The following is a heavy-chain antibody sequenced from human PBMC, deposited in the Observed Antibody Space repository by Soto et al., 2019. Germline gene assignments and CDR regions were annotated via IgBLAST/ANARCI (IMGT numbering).Heavy chain of an antibody. D-gene: IGHD3-10*01. CDR1: GFTFSDYY. J-gene: IGHJ4*02. CDR2: ISSSGSTI. V-gene: IGHV3-11*01. CDR3: ARYGSTMVRGVIPGEY. Sequence: GSLRLSCAASGFTFSDYYMSWIRQAPGKGLEWVSYISSSGSTIYYADSVKGRFTISRDNAKNSLYLQMNSLRAEDTAVYYCARYGSTMVRGVIPGEYWGQGTLVTVSS.